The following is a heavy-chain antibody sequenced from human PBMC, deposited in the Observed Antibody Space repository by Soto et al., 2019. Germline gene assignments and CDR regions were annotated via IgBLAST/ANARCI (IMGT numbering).Heavy chain of an antibody. CDR3: VKNSGWFNT. J-gene: IGHJ5*02. Sequence: QLLQSGGGLVQPGGSLTLSCAASGFTFGTTDMSWVRQAPGEGLEWFSTIDGSGGITYYEDSVKGRFTISRDNSRNTVYLQMNSLRGDDTALYYCVKNSGWFNTWGQGAQVTVSS. V-gene: IGHV3-23*01. CDR2: IDGSGGIT. CDR1: GFTFGTTD. D-gene: IGHD3-10*01.